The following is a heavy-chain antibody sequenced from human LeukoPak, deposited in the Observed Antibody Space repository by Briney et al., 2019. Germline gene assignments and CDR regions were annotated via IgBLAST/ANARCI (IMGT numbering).Heavy chain of an antibody. CDR1: GYSNSNGYH. D-gene: IGHD1-1*01. J-gene: IGHJ4*02. CDR3: ARINWNPDY. V-gene: IGHV4-38-2*01. Sequence: SETLSLTCGVSGYSNSNGYHWGWIRQPPGKGLEWIGSIHHSGSIYHNPSLKSRVTISVDTSKNQFSLKLTSVTASDTAVYYCARINWNPDYWGQGTLVTVSS. CDR2: IHHSGSI.